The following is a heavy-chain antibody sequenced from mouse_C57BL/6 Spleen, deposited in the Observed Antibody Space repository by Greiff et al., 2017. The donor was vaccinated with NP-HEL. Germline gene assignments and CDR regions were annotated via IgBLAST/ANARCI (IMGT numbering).Heavy chain of an antibody. CDR1: GYTFTSYW. CDR3: ARSRGPYSNYEFAY. Sequence: QVHVKQPGTELVKPGASVKLSCKASGYTFTSYWMHWVKQRPGQGLEWIGNINPSNGGTNYNEKFKSKATLTVDKSSSTAYMQLSSLTSEDSAVYYCARSRGPYSNYEFAYWGQGTLVTVSA. V-gene: IGHV1-53*01. CDR2: INPSNGGT. J-gene: IGHJ3*01. D-gene: IGHD2-5*01.